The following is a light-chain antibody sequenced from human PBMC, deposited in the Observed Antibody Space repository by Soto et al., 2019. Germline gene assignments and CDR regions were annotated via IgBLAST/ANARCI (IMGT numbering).Light chain of an antibody. V-gene: IGKV3-15*01. J-gene: IGKJ1*01. Sequence: EIVMTQSPVTLSVSPGERATLSCRASQSVSSNLAWYQQKPGQAPGLLIYGASTRATGVPARFSGSGSGTAFTLTSSSLQSEYFAVYYCQHYNNWPPWTFGQGTKVEIK. CDR2: GAS. CDR3: QHYNNWPPWT. CDR1: QSVSSN.